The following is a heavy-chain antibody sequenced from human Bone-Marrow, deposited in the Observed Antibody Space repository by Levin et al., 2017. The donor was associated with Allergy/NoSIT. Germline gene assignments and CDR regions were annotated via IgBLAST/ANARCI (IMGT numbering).Heavy chain of an antibody. CDR2: ISGSGRGT. CDR3: AKNPPPVVRRVLVETDRGY. D-gene: IGHD3-10*01. Sequence: PGGSLRLSCVASGLTFDTYGMTWVRQAPGKGLEWVSTISGSGRGTFYADSVKGRFTISRDNSKNIVFLQMNSLRAEDTAVFYCAKNPPPVVRRVLVETDRGYWGQGILVTVSS. CDR1: GLTFDTYG. V-gene: IGHV3-23*01. J-gene: IGHJ4*02.